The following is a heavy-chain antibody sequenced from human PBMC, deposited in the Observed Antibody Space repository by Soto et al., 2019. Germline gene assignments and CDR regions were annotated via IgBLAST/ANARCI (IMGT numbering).Heavy chain of an antibody. CDR1: GSSISSYY. CDR2: IYYSGST. Sequence: SETLSLTCTVSGSSISSYYWSWIRQPPGKGLEWIGYIYYSGSTNYNPSLKSRVTISVDTSKNQFSLKLSSVTAADTAVYYCARVYGGYLDYWGQGTLVTVSS. CDR3: ARVYGGYLDY. V-gene: IGHV4-59*01. J-gene: IGHJ4*02. D-gene: IGHD2-15*01.